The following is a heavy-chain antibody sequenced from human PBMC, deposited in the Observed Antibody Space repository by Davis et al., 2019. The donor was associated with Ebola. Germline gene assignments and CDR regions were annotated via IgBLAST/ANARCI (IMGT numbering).Heavy chain of an antibody. D-gene: IGHD3-9*01. J-gene: IGHJ5*02. CDR3: TRDFDCHDGS. CDR1: GFTFNNYA. Sequence: PGGSLRLSCAVSGFTFNNYAMHWVRQAPGKGLVWVSRINPDGTKTGYADSVRGRFTISRDIAKNTLFLQMNSLTADDSAVYYCTRDFDCHDGSWGQGTLVTVSS. V-gene: IGHV3-74*01. CDR2: INPDGTKT.